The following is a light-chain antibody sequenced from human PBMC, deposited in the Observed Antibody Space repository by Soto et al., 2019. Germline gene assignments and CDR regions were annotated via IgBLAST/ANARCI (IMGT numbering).Light chain of an antibody. Sequence: DIQMTQFPSSLSASVGDRVTITCRASQGIRNDLAWYQQKPGKAPKRLIYAASSLQSGVPSRFSVSGSWTEFTLAISSLQPEDFATFYCLQHSTYPLTFGQGTKVEIK. CDR1: QGIRND. CDR3: LQHSTYPLT. J-gene: IGKJ1*01. CDR2: AAS. V-gene: IGKV1-17*01.